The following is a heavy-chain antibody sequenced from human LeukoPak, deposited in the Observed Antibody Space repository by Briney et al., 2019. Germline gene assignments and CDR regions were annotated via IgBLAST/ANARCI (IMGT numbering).Heavy chain of an antibody. D-gene: IGHD3-10*01. Sequence: SETLSLTCAVSGGYISSFYWWSWVRQPPGKGLEWIGEIYHSGTTNSNPSLKSRVTISLDTSRNQFSLKLNSVTAADTAVYYCAKSNGYGLVDIWGQGTMVTVSS. V-gene: IGHV4-4*02. J-gene: IGHJ3*02. CDR3: AKSNGYGLVDI. CDR1: GGYISSFYW. CDR2: IYHSGTT.